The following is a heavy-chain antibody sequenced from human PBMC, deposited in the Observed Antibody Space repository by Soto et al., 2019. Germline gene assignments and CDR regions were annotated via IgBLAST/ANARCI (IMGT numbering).Heavy chain of an antibody. CDR3: ARDHFDSLLDYYYYCGMDV. J-gene: IGHJ6*02. CDR2: ISYDGSNK. CDR1: GFTFSSYA. Sequence: QVQLVESGGGVVQPGRSLRLSCAASGFTFSSYAMHWVRQAPGKGLEWVAVISYDGSNKYYADSVKGRFTISRDNSKNTLYLQMNSLRAEDTAVYYCARDHFDSLLDYYYYCGMDVWGQGTTVTVSS. V-gene: IGHV3-30-3*01. D-gene: IGHD3-9*01.